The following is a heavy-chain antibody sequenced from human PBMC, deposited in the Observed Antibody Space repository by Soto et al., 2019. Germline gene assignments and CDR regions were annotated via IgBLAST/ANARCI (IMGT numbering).Heavy chain of an antibody. CDR1: GFTFSSYA. CDR3: AKDEVGAVYYYYYGMDV. CDR2: ISGSGAST. V-gene: IGHV3-23*01. J-gene: IGHJ6*02. Sequence: PGGSLRLSCAASGFTFSSYAMSWVRQAPGKGLEWVSAISGSGASTYYAESVKGRFTISRDNSKNTLYLQMNSLRAEDTAVYYCAKDEVGAVYYYYYGMDVWGQGTTVTVSS. D-gene: IGHD1-26*01.